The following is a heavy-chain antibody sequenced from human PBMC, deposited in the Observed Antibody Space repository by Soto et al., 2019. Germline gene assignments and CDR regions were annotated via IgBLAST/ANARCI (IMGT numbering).Heavy chain of an antibody. CDR3: GRQKGAGIYGDYVAD. V-gene: IGHV4-38-2*01. CDR1: GYSISSGYY. Sequence: PSETLSLTCAVSGYSISSGYYWGWLRQPPGKGLEWIGHMYHSGSIYYNPSLQSRVTISMDTSKNEFSLKLTSVTAADTAVYYCGRQKGAGIYGDYVADWGQGTLVTVSS. CDR2: MYHSGSI. J-gene: IGHJ4*02. D-gene: IGHD4-17*01.